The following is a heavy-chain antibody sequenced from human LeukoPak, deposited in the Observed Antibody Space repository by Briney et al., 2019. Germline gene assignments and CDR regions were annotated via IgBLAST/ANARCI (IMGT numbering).Heavy chain of an antibody. Sequence: SETLSLTCAVYGGSFSGYYWSWIRQPPGKGLEWIGEINHSGSTNYNPSLKSRVTISVDTSKKRFSLKLSSVTAADTAVYYCARVAVTSYNPYTNFDYWGQGTLVTVSS. D-gene: IGHD1-1*01. CDR3: ARVAVTSYNPYTNFDY. J-gene: IGHJ4*02. CDR2: INHSGST. CDR1: GGSFSGYY. V-gene: IGHV4-34*01.